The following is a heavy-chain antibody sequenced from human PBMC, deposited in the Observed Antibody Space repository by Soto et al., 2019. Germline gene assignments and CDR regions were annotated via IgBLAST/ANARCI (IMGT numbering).Heavy chain of an antibody. V-gene: IGHV2-5*02. D-gene: IGHD3-3*01. CDR2: IYWDGDK. Sequence: QINLIESGPPRVKPTQTLTLTGTCSGFSLSTSGAAVDWVRRPPGRALKWLALIYWDGDKRYNASLGNRLTITKDTSKNQVVLTLTTVDPADTATYYCAHRATMTIFGLIIDNGILFDPWGQGTRVIVSS. J-gene: IGHJ5*02. CDR3: AHRATMTIFGLIIDNGILFDP. CDR1: GFSLSTSGAA.